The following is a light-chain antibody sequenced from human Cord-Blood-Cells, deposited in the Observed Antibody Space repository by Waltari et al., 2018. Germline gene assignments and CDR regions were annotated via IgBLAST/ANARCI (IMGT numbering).Light chain of an antibody. CDR3: AAWDDSLSGPWV. Sequence: QSVLTQPPSASGTPGQRVTISCSGSSSNIGSHYVYWYQQLPGTSPKLLSYRNNQRPSGVPDRFSGSKSGTSASLAISGLRSEDEADYYCAAWDDSLSGPWVFGGGTKLTVL. CDR2: RNN. CDR1: SSNIGSHY. V-gene: IGLV1-47*01. J-gene: IGLJ3*02.